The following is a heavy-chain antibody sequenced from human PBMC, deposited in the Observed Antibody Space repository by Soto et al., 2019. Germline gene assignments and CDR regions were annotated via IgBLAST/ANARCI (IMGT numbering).Heavy chain of an antibody. V-gene: IGHV3-33*01. CDR1: GFTFSSYG. Sequence: GGSLRLSCAASGFTFSSYGMHWVRQAPGKGLEWVAVIWYDGSNKYYADSVKGRFTISRDNSKNTLYLQMNSLRAEDTAVYYCARDRGVPAAMGHYYYYGMDVWGQGTTVTVSS. J-gene: IGHJ6*02. CDR2: IWYDGSNK. D-gene: IGHD2-2*01. CDR3: ARDRGVPAAMGHYYYYGMDV.